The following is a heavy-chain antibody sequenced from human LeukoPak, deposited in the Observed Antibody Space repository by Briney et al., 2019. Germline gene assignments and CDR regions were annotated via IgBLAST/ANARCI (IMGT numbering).Heavy chain of an antibody. CDR2: IYYSGST. D-gene: IGHD3-10*01. Sequence: SETLSLTCTVSGGSISSSSYCWGWIRQPPGKGLEWIGSIYYSGSTYYNPSLKSRVTISVDTSKNQFSLKLSSVTAADTAVYYCARDITMVRGVKGGYWGQGTLVTVSS. J-gene: IGHJ4*02. V-gene: IGHV4-39*02. CDR1: GGSISSSSYC. CDR3: ARDITMVRGVKGGY.